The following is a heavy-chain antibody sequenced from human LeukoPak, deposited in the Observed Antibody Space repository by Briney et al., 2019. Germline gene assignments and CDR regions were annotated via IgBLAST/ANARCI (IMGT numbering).Heavy chain of an antibody. Sequence: GASVRVSCKASGYTFTSYGIRWVRQAPGQGLEWMGWISAYNGNTKKAQKFQGRVTMTTDTSTSTAYMELRSLRSDDTAVYYCARWTAMALFAAFDIWGQGTVVTVSS. V-gene: IGHV1-18*01. CDR1: GYTFTSYG. CDR2: ISAYNGNT. D-gene: IGHD5-18*01. J-gene: IGHJ3*02. CDR3: ARWTAMALFAAFDI.